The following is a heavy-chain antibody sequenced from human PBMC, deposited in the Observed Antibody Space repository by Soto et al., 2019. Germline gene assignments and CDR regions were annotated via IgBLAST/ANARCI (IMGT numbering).Heavy chain of an antibody. J-gene: IGHJ6*02. CDR1: GDSVPSNGAC. V-gene: IGHV6-1*01. Sequence: SQTLSLTCVISGDSVPSNGACWNWIRQSPSRGLQWLGRIYYRSKWFHDYAASVESRMAINPDTSRNQLSLQLNYVTPEDTAVYYCARVHCSAGTCLDGLDFWGRGTTVPVSS. CDR2: IYYRSKWFH. CDR3: ARVHCSAGTCLDGLDF. D-gene: IGHD2-15*01.